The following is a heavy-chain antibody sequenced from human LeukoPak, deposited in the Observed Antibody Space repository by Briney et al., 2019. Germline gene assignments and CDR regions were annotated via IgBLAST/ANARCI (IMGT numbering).Heavy chain of an antibody. CDR3: ARLPRWSVRMDV. CDR2: ISDTGFT. D-gene: IGHD4-23*01. J-gene: IGHJ6*02. V-gene: IGHV4-59*08. CDR1: GGSISGYF. Sequence: PSETLSLTCSVSGGSISGYFWMWIRQPPGKGLEWIGYISDTGFTNYNPSLKSRVTISLDMSKNQFSLKLSSVTAADTAAYYCARLPRWSVRMDVWGQGTTVIVSS.